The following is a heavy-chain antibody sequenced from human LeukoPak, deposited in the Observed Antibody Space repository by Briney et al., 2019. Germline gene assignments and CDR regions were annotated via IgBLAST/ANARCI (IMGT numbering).Heavy chain of an antibody. V-gene: IGHV3-21*01. CDR1: GFTFSSYS. Sequence: GGSLRLSCAASGFTFSSYSMSWVRQAPGKGLEWVSSITTSSTYIAYADSVKGRFTISRDNAKNSLYLQMNSLRAEDTAVYYCARGKYSSGWFDYWGQGTLVTVSS. CDR3: ARGKYSSGWFDY. J-gene: IGHJ4*02. CDR2: ITTSSTYI. D-gene: IGHD6-19*01.